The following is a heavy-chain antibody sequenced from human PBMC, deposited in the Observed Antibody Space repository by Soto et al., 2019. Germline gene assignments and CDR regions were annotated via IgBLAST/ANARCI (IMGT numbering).Heavy chain of an antibody. V-gene: IGHV3-48*01. J-gene: IGHJ5*02. D-gene: IGHD3-22*01. CDR3: ARDNDYYDSSGYNWFDP. Sequence: GGSLRLSCAASGFTFSSYSMNWVRQAPGKGLEWVSYISSSSSTIYYADSVKGRFTISRDNAKNSLYLQMNSLRAEDTAVYYCARDNDYYDSSGYNWFDPWGQGTLVTVSS. CDR1: GFTFSSYS. CDR2: ISSSSSTI.